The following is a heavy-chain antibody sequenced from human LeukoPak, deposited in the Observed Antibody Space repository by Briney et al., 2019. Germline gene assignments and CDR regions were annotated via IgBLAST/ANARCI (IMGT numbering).Heavy chain of an antibody. Sequence: ASVKVSCKASGYTFTSYGISWVRQAPGQGLEWMGIINPSGFSTTYAQKFQGRVTMTRDTSTSTVYMELSSLRSEDTAVYYCARDERDGGDTAMLGANNWFDPWGQGTLVTVSS. D-gene: IGHD5-18*01. CDR3: ARDERDGGDTAMLGANNWFDP. V-gene: IGHV1-46*01. CDR2: INPSGFST. J-gene: IGHJ5*02. CDR1: GYTFTSYG.